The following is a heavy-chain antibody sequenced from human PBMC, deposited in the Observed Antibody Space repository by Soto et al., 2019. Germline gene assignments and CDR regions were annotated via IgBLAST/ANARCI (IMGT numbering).Heavy chain of an antibody. J-gene: IGHJ6*03. D-gene: IGHD2-2*01. CDR1: GGSISSSSYY. CDR3: ASPPTYCSSTSCYENYYYYMDV. Sequence: TSETLSLTCTVSGGSISSSSYYWGWIRQPPGKGLEWIGSIYYSGSTYYNPSLKSRVTISVDTSKNQFSLKLSSVTAADTAVYYCASPPTYCSSTSCYENYYYYMDVWGKGTTVTVSS. V-gene: IGHV4-39*01. CDR2: IYYSGST.